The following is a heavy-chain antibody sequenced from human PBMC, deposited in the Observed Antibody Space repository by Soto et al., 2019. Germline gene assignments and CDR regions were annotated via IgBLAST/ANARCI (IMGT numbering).Heavy chain of an antibody. Sequence: PSCTISLTCAASGGSISSGGYSWSWIRQPPGKGLEWIGYIYHSGSTYYNPSLKSRVTISVDRSKNQFSLKLSSVTAADTAVYYCASSSILTGYYMNYFDYWGQGTLVTVSS. CDR2: IYHSGST. CDR1: GGSISSGGYS. CDR3: ASSSILTGYYMNYFDY. J-gene: IGHJ4*02. D-gene: IGHD3-9*01. V-gene: IGHV4-30-2*01.